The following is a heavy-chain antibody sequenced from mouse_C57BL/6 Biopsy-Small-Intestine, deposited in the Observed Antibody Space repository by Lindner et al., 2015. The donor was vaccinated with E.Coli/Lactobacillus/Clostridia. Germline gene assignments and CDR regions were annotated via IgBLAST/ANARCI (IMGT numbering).Heavy chain of an antibody. CDR2: LNPYNGDT. Sequence: VQLQESGPGLVKPGASVKISCMASGYSLTDYFMNWVKQSHGRTLEWIGRLNPYNGDTFFNQKFKDKATFTIDKSSNTAHMELRSLTSEDSAVYYCSRNPYWGQGTTLTVSS. J-gene: IGHJ2*01. CDR1: GYSLTDYF. V-gene: IGHV1-20*01. CDR3: SRNPY.